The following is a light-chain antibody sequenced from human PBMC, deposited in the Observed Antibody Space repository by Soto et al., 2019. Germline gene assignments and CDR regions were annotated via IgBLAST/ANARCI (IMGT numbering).Light chain of an antibody. CDR2: EVS. J-gene: IGLJ2*01. V-gene: IGLV2-8*01. CDR1: SSDVGVYNY. CDR3: SSFAGNNNLV. Sequence: QSVLTQPPSASGSPGQSVTISCTGTSSDVGVYNYVSWYQQHPGKAPKLMIYEVSKRPSGVPDRFSGDKSGNTASLTVSGLQAEDEADYYCSSFAGNNNLVFGGGTKLTVL.